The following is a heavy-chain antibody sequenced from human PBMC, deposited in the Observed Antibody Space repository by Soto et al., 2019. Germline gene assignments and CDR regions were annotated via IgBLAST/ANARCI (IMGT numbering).Heavy chain of an antibody. V-gene: IGHV3-66*01. CDR3: ARAHYYDSSGYIGY. CDR2: IYSGGST. D-gene: IGHD3-22*01. CDR1: GFTVSSNY. J-gene: IGHJ4*02. Sequence: GGSLRLSCAASGFTVSSNYMSWVRQAPGKGLEWVSVIYSGGSTYYADSVKGRFTISRDNAKNSLYLQMNSLRAEDTAVYYCARAHYYDSSGYIGYWGQGTLVTVSS.